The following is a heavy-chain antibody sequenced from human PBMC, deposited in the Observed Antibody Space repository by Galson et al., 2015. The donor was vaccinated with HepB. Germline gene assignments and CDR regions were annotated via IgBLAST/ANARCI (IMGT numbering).Heavy chain of an antibody. J-gene: IGHJ5*02. CDR1: GFTVSRNY. CDR2: IYSGGNT. D-gene: IGHD6-13*01. CDR3: ARGSSSSWYPGLGS. Sequence: SLRLSCAASGFTVSRNYMTWVRQAPGKGLEWVSVIYSGGNTDYADSVKGRFTISRDNSKNTLYLQMNSLRVEDTAVYYCARGSSSSWYPGLGSWGQGTLVTVSS. V-gene: IGHV3-53*01.